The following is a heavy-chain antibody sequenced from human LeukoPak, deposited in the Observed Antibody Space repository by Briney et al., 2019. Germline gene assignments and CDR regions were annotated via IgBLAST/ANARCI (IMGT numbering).Heavy chain of an antibody. Sequence: SETLSLTCTVSGGSISSGGYYWSWIRQHPGKGLEWIGYIYYSGSTYYNPSLKSRVTISIDTSKNQFSLKLSSVTAADTAVYYCARHSSWYGTFRYWGQGTLVTVSS. D-gene: IGHD6-13*01. CDR2: IYYSGST. V-gene: IGHV4-39*01. CDR3: ARHSSWYGTFRY. CDR1: GGSISSGGYY. J-gene: IGHJ4*02.